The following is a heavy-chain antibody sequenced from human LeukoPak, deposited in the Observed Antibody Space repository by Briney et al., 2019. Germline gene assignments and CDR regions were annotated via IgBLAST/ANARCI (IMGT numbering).Heavy chain of an antibody. V-gene: IGHV3-30-3*01. J-gene: IGHJ4*02. CDR2: ISYDGSNK. CDR3: ARAPGIVGTTPFGNY. Sequence: GGSLRLSCAASGFTFSSYAMHWVRQAPGKGLEWVAVISYDGSNKYYADSVKGRFTISRDNSKNTLYLQMNSLRAEDTAVYYCARAPGIVGTTPFGNYWGRGTLVTVSS. CDR1: GFTFSSYA. D-gene: IGHD1-26*01.